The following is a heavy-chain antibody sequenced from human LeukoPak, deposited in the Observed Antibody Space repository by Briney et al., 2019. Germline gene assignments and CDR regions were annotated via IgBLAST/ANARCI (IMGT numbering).Heavy chain of an antibody. CDR2: ISYGGPNE. Sequence: WLSVISYGGPNESYADSVKGRFTISRGNAKKSMYLQMNSLRAEDTAVYYCASLSEQWLSDYWGQGTLVTVSS. J-gene: IGHJ4*02. CDR3: ASLSEQWLSDY. V-gene: IGHV3-30*07. D-gene: IGHD6-19*01.